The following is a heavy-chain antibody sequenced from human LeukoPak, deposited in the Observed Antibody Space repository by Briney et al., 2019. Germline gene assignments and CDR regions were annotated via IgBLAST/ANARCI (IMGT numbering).Heavy chain of an antibody. J-gene: IGHJ6*02. CDR3: AKGDYYCGMDV. CDR1: AFTFDDYT. CDR2: ISWDGGST. Sequence: GGSLTLSCPPAAFTFDDYTMRCVSHAAGEGMEWVSLISWDGGSTYYADSVKGRFTISRDKSKNSLYLQMNRLRPEDTALYYCAKGDYYCGMDVWGQGATVTVSS. V-gene: IGHV3-43*01.